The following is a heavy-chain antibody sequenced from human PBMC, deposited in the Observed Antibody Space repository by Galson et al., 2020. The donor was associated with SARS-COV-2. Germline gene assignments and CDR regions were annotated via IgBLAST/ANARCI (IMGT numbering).Heavy chain of an antibody. V-gene: IGHV3-64*01. Sequence: GGSLRLSCAASGFTFSNYAMHWVRQAPGKGLEYVSTINSNGGSTYYANSVMGRFTISRDNSKNTLFLQMGSLRGEDMAVYYCARAVYCGADCYPTDSWGQGTLVTVSS. CDR1: GFTFSNYA. CDR2: INSNGGST. CDR3: ARAVYCGADCYPTDS. D-gene: IGHD2-21*02. J-gene: IGHJ4*02.